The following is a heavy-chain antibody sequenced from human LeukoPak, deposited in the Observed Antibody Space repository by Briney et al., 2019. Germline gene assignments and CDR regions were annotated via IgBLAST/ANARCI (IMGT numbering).Heavy chain of an antibody. CDR2: ISGSGGST. CDR3: AKGGLGYCSSTSCYEWIDY. J-gene: IGHJ4*02. V-gene: IGHV3-23*01. D-gene: IGHD2-2*01. CDR1: GFTFSSYA. Sequence: GGSLRLSCAASGFTFSSYAMSWVRQAPGKGLEWVLAISGSGGSTYYADSVKGRFTISRDNSKNTLYLQMNSLRAEDTAVYYCAKGGLGYCSSTSCYEWIDYWGQGTLVTVSS.